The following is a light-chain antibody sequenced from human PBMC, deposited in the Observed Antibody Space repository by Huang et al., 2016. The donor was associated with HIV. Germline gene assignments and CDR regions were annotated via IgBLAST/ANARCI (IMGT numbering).Light chain of an antibody. CDR3: QQSYSPRT. CDR2: AAS. Sequence: DIQMTQSPSSLSASVGDRVNITCRARQSISNYLNWYQQKPGKAPKLLIYAASSLQSEVPSRYSGSGSGTDFTLTSSSLQPEDSAAYYCQQSYSPRTFGPGTKVDIK. J-gene: IGKJ3*01. V-gene: IGKV1-39*01. CDR1: QSISNY.